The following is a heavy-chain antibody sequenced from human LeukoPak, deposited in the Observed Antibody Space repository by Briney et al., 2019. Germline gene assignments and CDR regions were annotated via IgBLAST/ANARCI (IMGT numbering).Heavy chain of an antibody. Sequence: GRSLRLSCAASGFTFSSYAMHWVRQAPGKGLEWVAVISYDGSNKYYADSVKGRFTISRDNSKNTLYLQMNSLRAEDTAVYYCARPAIYGDHVGAFDIWGQGTMVTVSS. J-gene: IGHJ3*02. V-gene: IGHV3-30-3*01. CDR1: GFTFSSYA. CDR3: ARPAIYGDHVGAFDI. D-gene: IGHD4/OR15-4a*01. CDR2: ISYDGSNK.